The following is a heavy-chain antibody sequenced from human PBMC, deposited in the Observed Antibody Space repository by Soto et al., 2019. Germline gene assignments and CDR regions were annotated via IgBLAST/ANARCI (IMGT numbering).Heavy chain of an antibody. D-gene: IGHD3-9*01. CDR1: GFTFSNFE. CDR2: INTAGSTK. V-gene: IGHV3-48*03. J-gene: IGHJ4*02. Sequence: GGSLRLSCAASGFTFSNFEMHCVRQAPWKGLEWVSYINTAGSTKYYAESVKGRFTISRDNARNSLFLQMNSLRAEDTAVYYCARQYYDILTGYAYYFDYWGQGTMVTVSS. CDR3: ARQYYDILTGYAYYFDY.